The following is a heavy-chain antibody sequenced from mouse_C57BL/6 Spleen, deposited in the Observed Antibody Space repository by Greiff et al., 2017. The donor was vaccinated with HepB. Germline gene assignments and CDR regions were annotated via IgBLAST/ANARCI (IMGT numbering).Heavy chain of an antibody. J-gene: IGHJ1*03. CDR1: GFTFSSYG. Sequence: EVKLVESGGDLVKPGGSLKLSCAASGFTFSSYGMSWVRQTPDKRLEWVATISSGGSYTYYPDSVKGRFTISRDNAKNTLYLQMSSLKSEDTAMYYCARPHYYGSSPHWYFDVWGTGTTVTVSS. V-gene: IGHV5-6*01. CDR2: ISSGGSYT. D-gene: IGHD1-1*01. CDR3: ARPHYYGSSPHWYFDV.